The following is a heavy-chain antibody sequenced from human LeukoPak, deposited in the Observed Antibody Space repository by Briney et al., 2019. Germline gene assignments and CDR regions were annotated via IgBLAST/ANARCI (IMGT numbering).Heavy chain of an antibody. Sequence: GGSLRLSCAVSGFTVSNNYMSWVRQAPGKGLEWVSVIYSDGSTYYADSVKGRFTISRDNSKNTLYLQMNSLRAEDTAVYYCARGGGGGNPFDYWGQGTLVTVSS. J-gene: IGHJ4*02. D-gene: IGHD4-23*01. CDR3: ARGGGGGNPFDY. CDR1: GFTVSNNY. CDR2: IYSDGST. V-gene: IGHV3-53*01.